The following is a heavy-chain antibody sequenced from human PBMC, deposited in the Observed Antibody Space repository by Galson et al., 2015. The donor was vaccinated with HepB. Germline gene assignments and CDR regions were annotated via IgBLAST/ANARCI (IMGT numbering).Heavy chain of an antibody. Sequence: SCKASGYTFTSYAMHWVRQAPGQRLEWMGWINAGNGNTKYSQKFQGRVTITRDTSASTAYMELSSLRSEDTAVYYCARRESYYDSSGYYYVALDIWGQGTMVTVSS. V-gene: IGHV1-3*01. CDR2: INAGNGNT. CDR1: GYTFTSYA. J-gene: IGHJ3*02. D-gene: IGHD3-22*01. CDR3: ARRESYYDSSGYYYVALDI.